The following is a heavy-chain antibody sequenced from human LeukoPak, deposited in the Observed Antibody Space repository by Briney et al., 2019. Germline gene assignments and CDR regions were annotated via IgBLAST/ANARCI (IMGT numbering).Heavy chain of an antibody. Sequence: SETLSLTCTVSVYSISNGYYWGWIRQPPGKGLEWIESIYHSGSTYYNPSLKSRVTISVDTSKNQFSLKLSSVTAADTAVYYCAKLVDTAIVDDYWGQGTLVTVSS. D-gene: IGHD5-18*01. V-gene: IGHV4-38-2*02. CDR2: IYHSGST. J-gene: IGHJ4*02. CDR3: AKLVDTAIVDDY. CDR1: VYSISNGYY.